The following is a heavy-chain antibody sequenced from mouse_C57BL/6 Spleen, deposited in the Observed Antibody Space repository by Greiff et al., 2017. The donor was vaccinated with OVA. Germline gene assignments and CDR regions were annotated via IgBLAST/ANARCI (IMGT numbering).Heavy chain of an antibody. CDR3: ARNFYDYDGEYYAMDY. CDR1: GFSLTSYG. V-gene: IGHV2-2*01. D-gene: IGHD2-4*01. CDR2: IWRGGGT. Sequence: VMLVESGPGLVQPSQSLSITCTVSGFSLTSYGVHWVRQSPGKGLEWLGVIWRGGGTAYNAAFISRLTISKDTSKSKVFFKMNSLQADDTAIYYCARNFYDYDGEYYAMDYWGQGTSVTVSS. J-gene: IGHJ4*01.